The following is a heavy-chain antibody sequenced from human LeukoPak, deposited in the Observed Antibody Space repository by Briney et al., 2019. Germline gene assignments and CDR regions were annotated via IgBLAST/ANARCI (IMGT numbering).Heavy chain of an antibody. CDR3: TTDYTGYSSG. CDR2: IKSKTDGGTT. J-gene: IGHJ4*02. CDR1: GFTFNTYT. Sequence: PGGSLRLSCAASGFTFNTYTMNWVRQAPGKGLEWVGRIKSKTDGGTTDYAAPVKGRFTISRDDSKNTLYLQMNSLKTEDTAVYYCTTDYTGYSSGWGQGTLVTVSS. D-gene: IGHD6-19*01. V-gene: IGHV3-15*07.